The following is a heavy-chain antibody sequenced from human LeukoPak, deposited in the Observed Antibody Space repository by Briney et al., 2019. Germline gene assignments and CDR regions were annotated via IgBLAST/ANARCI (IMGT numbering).Heavy chain of an antibody. J-gene: IGHJ4*02. CDR3: ARYCTSTTCILRGFDY. CDR1: GYSFTSGHY. Sequence: PSETLSLTCSVSGYSFTSGHYWGWIQQPPGKGLEWITNIYHTGSAHYNPSLKSRVTISVDTSKNQFSLKLSSVTAADTAVYYCARYCTSTTCILRGFDYWGQGTLVTVSS. CDR2: IYHTGSA. V-gene: IGHV4-38-2*01. D-gene: IGHD2-2*01.